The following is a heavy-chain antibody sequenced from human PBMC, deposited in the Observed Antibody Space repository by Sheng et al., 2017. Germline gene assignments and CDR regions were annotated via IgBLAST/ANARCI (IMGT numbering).Heavy chain of an antibody. V-gene: IGHV1-24*01. D-gene: IGHD3-3*01. CDR3: VVVTRFGVGYYPXTT. CDR1: GYTLPELS. CDR2: FNPDDGET. Sequence: QVQLVQSGAEVKKPGASVKISCKVSGYTLPELSMHWVRQAPGKGLEWMGGFNPDDGETIYAQKFQGRVTMTEDTSTDIAYMELSSLRSEDTAVYYCVVVTRFGVGYYPXTTGGQGTLVTV. J-gene: IGHJ4*02.